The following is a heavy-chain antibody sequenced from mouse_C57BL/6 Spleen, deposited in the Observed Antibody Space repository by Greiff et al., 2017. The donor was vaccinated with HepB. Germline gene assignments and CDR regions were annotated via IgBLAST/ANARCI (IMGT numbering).Heavy chain of an antibody. V-gene: IGHV2-2*01. CDR2: IWSGGST. D-gene: IGHD2-5*01. CDR1: GFSLTSYG. CDR3: ATYINLVMDY. Sequence: VKLMESGPGLVQPSQSLSITCTVSGFSLTSYGVHWVRQPPGKGLEWLGVIWSGGSTDYNAAFISRLSISKDNSKSQVFFKMNSLQADDTAIYYCATYINLVMDYWGQGTSVTVSS. J-gene: IGHJ4*01.